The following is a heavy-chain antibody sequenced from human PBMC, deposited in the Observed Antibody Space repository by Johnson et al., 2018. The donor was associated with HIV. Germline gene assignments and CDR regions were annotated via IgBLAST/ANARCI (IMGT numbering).Heavy chain of an antibody. CDR3: ARDWGTRGWDDAFDI. CDR1: GFTFSAYA. V-gene: IGHV3-30*04. J-gene: IGHJ3*02. CDR2: ISYDGSNK. D-gene: IGHD3-16*01. Sequence: QVQVVESGGGVVQPGRSLRLSCAASGFTFSAYAVHWVRQAPGKGLEWLAIISYDGSNKYYAHSVNVRFTISRDNSKNTLYLQMNRLKPDDTAVYYCARDWGTRGWDDAFDIWGQGTMVTVSS.